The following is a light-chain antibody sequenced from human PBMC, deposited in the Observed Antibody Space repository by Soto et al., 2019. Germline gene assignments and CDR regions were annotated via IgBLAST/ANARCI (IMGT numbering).Light chain of an antibody. CDR2: GAS. J-gene: IGKJ1*01. Sequence: EIVMTQSPATLSVSPGKRATLSCRASQSVSSNLAWYQQKPGQAPRLLIYGASTRATGIPARFSGSGSGTEFTLTISSLQSEAFAVYYCQQYNNWPRTFGQGTKVDIK. CDR3: QQYNNWPRT. V-gene: IGKV3-15*01. CDR1: QSVSSN.